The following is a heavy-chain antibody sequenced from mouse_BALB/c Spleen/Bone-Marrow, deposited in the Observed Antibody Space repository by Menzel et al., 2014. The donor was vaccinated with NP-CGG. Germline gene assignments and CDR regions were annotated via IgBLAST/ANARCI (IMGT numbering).Heavy chain of an antibody. J-gene: IGHJ2*01. V-gene: IGHV3-5*02. Sequence: EVQLQQSGPGLVKPSQTVSLTCTVTGISITTGNYRWSWIRQFPGNKLEWIGYIYYSGTITYNPSLTSRTTITRDTSKNQFFLEMNSLTAEDTATYYCARELYYFDYRGQGTTLTVSS. CDR3: ARELYYFDY. CDR1: GISITTGNYR. CDR2: IYYSGTI.